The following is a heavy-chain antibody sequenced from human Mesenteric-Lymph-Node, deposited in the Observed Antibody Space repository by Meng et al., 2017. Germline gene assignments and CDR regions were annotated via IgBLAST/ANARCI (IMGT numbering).Heavy chain of an antibody. CDR2: SNAGNGNT. CDR1: GYTFTSYA. Sequence: ASVKVSCKASGYTFTSYAMHWVRQAPGQRLEWMGWSNAGNGNTKYSQEFQGRVTITRDTSASTAYMELRSLRSDDTAVYYCARRGMVRGVIITGGNWFDPWGQGTLVTVSS. CDR3: ARRGMVRGVIITGGNWFDP. V-gene: IGHV1-3*02. J-gene: IGHJ5*02. D-gene: IGHD3-10*01.